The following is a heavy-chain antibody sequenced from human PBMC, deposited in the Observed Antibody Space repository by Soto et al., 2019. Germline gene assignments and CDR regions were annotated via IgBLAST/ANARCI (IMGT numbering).Heavy chain of an antibody. D-gene: IGHD6-19*01. J-gene: IGHJ4*02. CDR1: GFTFSTDS. CDR3: ARFFGSGFDY. CDR2: ISTSGATR. V-gene: IGHV3-48*01. Sequence: EVQLVESGGGLVQPGGSLRLSCVASGFTFSTDSMNWVRQAPGKGLEWVAHISTSGATRYYADSVKGRFTISRDNAKPSLYLHVDSLRTEDTAVSSCARFFGSGFDYWGPGTLVTVSS.